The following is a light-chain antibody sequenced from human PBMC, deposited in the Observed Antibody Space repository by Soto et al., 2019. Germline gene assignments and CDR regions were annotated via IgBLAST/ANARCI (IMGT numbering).Light chain of an antibody. CDR1: SSDVGSYNL. V-gene: IGLV2-23*01. CDR3: CSYAGSTTLR. CDR2: EVI. J-gene: IGLJ2*01. Sequence: QSALTQPASVSGSPGQSITISCTGTSSDVGSYNLVSWYQQYPGKAPKLIIYEVIKRPSGISNRFSGSKSGNTASLTISGLQAEDEADYYCCSYAGSTTLRFGGGTKVTVL.